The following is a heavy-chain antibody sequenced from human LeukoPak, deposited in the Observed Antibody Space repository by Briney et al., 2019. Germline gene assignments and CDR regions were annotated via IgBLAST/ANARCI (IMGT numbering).Heavy chain of an antibody. CDR3: ARGGPQRSSWHRKFDY. CDR1: GGSFSGYY. D-gene: IGHD6-13*01. CDR2: INHSGST. J-gene: IGHJ4*02. V-gene: IGHV4-34*01. Sequence: SETLSLTCAVYGGSFSGYYWSWIRQPPGKGLEWIGEINHSGSTNYNPSLKSRVTISVDTSKNQFSLKLSSVTAADTAVYYCARGGPQRSSWHRKFDYWGQGTLVTVS.